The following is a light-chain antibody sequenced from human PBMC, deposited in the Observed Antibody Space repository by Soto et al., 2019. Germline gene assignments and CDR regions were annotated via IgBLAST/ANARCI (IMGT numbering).Light chain of an antibody. Sequence: EIVMTQSPATLSVSPGERATLSCRASQSVTSNLVWYQQKPGQAPRLLIYGASTRATGTPARFSGSGSGTEFSLTISSLQSEDFAVYYCQQYKNWPPITFGQGTRLEIK. CDR1: QSVTSN. V-gene: IGKV3D-15*01. CDR2: GAS. CDR3: QQYKNWPPIT. J-gene: IGKJ5*01.